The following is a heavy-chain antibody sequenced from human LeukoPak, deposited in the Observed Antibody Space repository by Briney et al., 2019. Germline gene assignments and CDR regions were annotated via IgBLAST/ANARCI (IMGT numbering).Heavy chain of an antibody. Sequence: ASVKVSCKVSGYTFTELSMHWVRQAPGKGLEWMGGFDPEDGETIYAQKFQGRVTMTEDTSTDTAYMELSSLRSEDTAVYYCATSPERRISWFDPWGQGTLVTVSS. CDR3: ATSPERRISWFDP. CDR2: FDPEDGET. D-gene: IGHD1-1*01. J-gene: IGHJ5*02. CDR1: GYTFTELS. V-gene: IGHV1-24*01.